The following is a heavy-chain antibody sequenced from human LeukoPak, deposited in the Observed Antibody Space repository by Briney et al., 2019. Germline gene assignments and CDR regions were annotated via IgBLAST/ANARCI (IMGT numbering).Heavy chain of an antibody. Sequence: GGSLRLSCTASGFTFGDYLMSWFRQAPGKGLEWIGFISGGTTEYAASGKGRVTISRDDSTSIAYLQMNSLATEDTAVYYCSRGSGWLSVYWGQGTLVTVSS. J-gene: IGHJ4*02. CDR2: ISGGTT. CDR1: GFTFGDYL. V-gene: IGHV3-49*03. CDR3: SRGSGWLSVY. D-gene: IGHD6-19*01.